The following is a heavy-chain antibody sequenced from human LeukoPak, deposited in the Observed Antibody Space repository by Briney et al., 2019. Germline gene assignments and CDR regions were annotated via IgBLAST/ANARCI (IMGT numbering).Heavy chain of an antibody. Sequence: PGGSLRLSCAASGFTFSSYGMHWVRQAPGKGLEWVAVISYDGSNKYYADSVKGRFTISRDNSKNTLYLQTNSLRAEDTAVYYCANPYYDSSGLSDDAFDIWGQGTMVTVSS. J-gene: IGHJ3*02. CDR1: GFTFSSYG. CDR3: ANPYYDSSGLSDDAFDI. V-gene: IGHV3-30*18. D-gene: IGHD3-22*01. CDR2: ISYDGSNK.